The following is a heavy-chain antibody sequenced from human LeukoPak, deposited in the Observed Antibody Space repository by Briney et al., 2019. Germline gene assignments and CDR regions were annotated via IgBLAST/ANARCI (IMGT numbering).Heavy chain of an antibody. CDR3: ATSRWEWELRRG. J-gene: IGHJ4*02. V-gene: IGHV1-24*01. CDR2: FDPEDGET. D-gene: IGHD1-26*01. Sequence: SVKVSCKVSGYTLTELSMHWVRQAPGKGLEWMGGFDPEDGETIYAQKIKGRVTMTEDTSTDTAYMELSSLRSEDTAVYYCATSRWEWELRRGWGQGTLVTVSS. CDR1: GYTLTELS.